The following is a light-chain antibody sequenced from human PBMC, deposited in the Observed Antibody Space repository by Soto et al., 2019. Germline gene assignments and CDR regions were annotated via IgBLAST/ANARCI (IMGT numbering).Light chain of an antibody. CDR1: QSVSSY. V-gene: IGKV3-11*01. CDR2: DAS. Sequence: EIVLTQSPATLSLSPGERATLSCRASQSVSSYLAWYQQKPGQAPRLLIYDASNRATGIPARFSGSGSGTHFTLTISILEPEDFAVYYCQQRSNWPPYTFGQGTKLEIK. CDR3: QQRSNWPPYT. J-gene: IGKJ2*01.